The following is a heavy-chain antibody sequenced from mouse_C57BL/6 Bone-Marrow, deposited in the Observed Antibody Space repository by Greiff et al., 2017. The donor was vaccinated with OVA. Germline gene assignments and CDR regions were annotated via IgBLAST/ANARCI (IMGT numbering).Heavy chain of an antibody. CDR2: IDPENGDT. Sequence: EVQLVESGAELVRPGASVKLSCTASGFNIKDDYMHWVKQRPEQGLEWIGWIDPENGDTEYASKFQGKATITADTSSNTAYLQLSSLTSEDTAVYYCTTTGVYYFDYWGQGTTLTVSS. CDR1: GFNIKDDY. CDR3: TTTGVYYFDY. D-gene: IGHD4-1*01. J-gene: IGHJ2*01. V-gene: IGHV14-4*01.